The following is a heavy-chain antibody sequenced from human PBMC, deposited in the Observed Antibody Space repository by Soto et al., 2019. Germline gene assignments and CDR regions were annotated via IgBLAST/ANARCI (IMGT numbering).Heavy chain of an antibody. Sequence: GGSLRLSCAASGFTFSSYSMNWVRQAPGKGLEWVSYISSSSSTIYYADSVKGRFTISRDNAKNSLYLQMNSLRDEDTAVYYCARTSAVSGYYYYYYGMDVWGQGTTVTVSS. D-gene: IGHD6-13*01. CDR2: ISSSSSTI. J-gene: IGHJ6*02. CDR3: ARTSAVSGYYYYYYGMDV. V-gene: IGHV3-48*02. CDR1: GFTFSSYS.